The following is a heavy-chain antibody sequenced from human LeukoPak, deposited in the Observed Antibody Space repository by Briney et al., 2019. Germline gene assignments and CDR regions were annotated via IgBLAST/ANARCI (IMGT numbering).Heavy chain of an antibody. J-gene: IGHJ6*02. CDR3: ARDYDSSGYNNPYYYYGMDV. CDR2: ISYDGSNK. D-gene: IGHD3-22*01. V-gene: IGHV3-30*03. CDR1: GFSFSGHW. Sequence: PGGSLRLSCTASGFSFSGHWMHWARQLPGKGLEWVAVISYDGSNKYYADSVKGRFTISRDNSKNTLYLQMNSLRAEDTAVYYCARDYDSSGYNNPYYYYGMDVWGQGTTVTVSS.